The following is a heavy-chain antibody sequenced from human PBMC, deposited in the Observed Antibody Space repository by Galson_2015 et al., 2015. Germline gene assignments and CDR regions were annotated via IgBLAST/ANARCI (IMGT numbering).Heavy chain of an antibody. V-gene: IGHV5-51*01. J-gene: IGHJ3*01. Sequence: KVSCKGSGYSFSDYWVAWVRQRSGKGLEWMGIIYPSDSDTRYSQSFQGPVTISADTAISTAYLQWGILKASDPATYYCARHSVDASTWTWGQGTLVTVSS. CDR3: ARHSVDASTWT. D-gene: IGHD6-13*01. CDR2: IYPSDSDT. CDR1: GYSFSDYW.